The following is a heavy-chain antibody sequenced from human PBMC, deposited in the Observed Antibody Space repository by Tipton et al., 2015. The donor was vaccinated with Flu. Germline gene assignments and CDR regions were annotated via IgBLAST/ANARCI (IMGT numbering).Heavy chain of an antibody. CDR1: GYTFTNYD. CDR3: ARGLSITYYYYGMDF. CDR2: MNPNSGNT. V-gene: IGHV1-8*01. Sequence: QVQLVQSGPEVKKPGASVKVSCKASGYTFTNYDINWVRQATGQGLEWMGWMNPNSGNTGYAQEFQGRVTMTRNTSISTAYMELSSLRSEDTAVYYCARGLSITYYYYGMDFWGQGTPVTVSS. J-gene: IGHJ6*02. D-gene: IGHD3-10*01.